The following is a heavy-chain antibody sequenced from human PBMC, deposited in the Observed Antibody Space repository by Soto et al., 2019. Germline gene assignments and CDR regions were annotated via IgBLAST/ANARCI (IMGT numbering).Heavy chain of an antibody. CDR3: ARLGGATSSYYYYGMDV. CDR2: IDTAGDT. J-gene: IGHJ6*02. V-gene: IGHV3-13*01. Sequence: EVQLVESGGGLVQPGGSLRLSCAASGFTFRSYDMLWVRQATGKGLEWVSRIDTAGDTYYPGSVKGRFTISRENAKNSLYLQMNSLRAGDTAVYYCARLGGATSSYYYYGMDVWGQGTTVTVFS. D-gene: IGHD1-26*01. CDR1: GFTFRSYD.